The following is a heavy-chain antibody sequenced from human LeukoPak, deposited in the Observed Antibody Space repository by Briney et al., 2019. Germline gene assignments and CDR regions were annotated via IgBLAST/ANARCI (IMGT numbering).Heavy chain of an antibody. CDR2: IYYSGST. D-gene: IGHD2-2*01. V-gene: IGHV4-59*01. Sequence: PSETLSLTCTVSGGSISSYYWSWIRQPPGKGLEWIGYIYYSGSTNYNPSLKSRVTISVDTSKNQFSLKLSSVTAADTAVYYCARDLRCSSTSCQRAFDIWGQGTMVTVSS. CDR3: ARDLRCSSTSCQRAFDI. J-gene: IGHJ3*02. CDR1: GGSISSYY.